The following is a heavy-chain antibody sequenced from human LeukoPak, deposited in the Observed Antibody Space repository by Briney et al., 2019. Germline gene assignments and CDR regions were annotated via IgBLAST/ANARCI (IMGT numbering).Heavy chain of an antibody. D-gene: IGHD3-10*01. CDR1: GASISSGSFY. V-gene: IGHV4-61*02. J-gene: IGHJ4*02. CDR2: IYTSGST. Sequence: NPSETLSLTCTVSGASISSGSFYWSWIRQPAGKGLEWIGRIYTSGSTNYNPSLESRVTISVDTSKNQFSLKLSSVTAADTAVYYCARHHEVTLRGVRGVIIEGDFDYWGQGTLVTVSS. CDR3: ARHHEVTLRGVRGVIIEGDFDY.